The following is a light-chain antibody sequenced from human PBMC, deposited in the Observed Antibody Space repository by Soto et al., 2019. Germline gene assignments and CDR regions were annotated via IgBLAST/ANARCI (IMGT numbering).Light chain of an antibody. CDR2: HTS. Sequence: EIVMTQSPATLSVSPGERATLSCRASQSVSTTLAWYQQKPGQAPRLLIYHTSTRATGIPARFSGSGSGTEFALTISSLQSEDFAIYYCQQYDGWPLTFGGGTKVEIK. V-gene: IGKV3-15*01. CDR3: QQYDGWPLT. J-gene: IGKJ4*01. CDR1: QSVSTT.